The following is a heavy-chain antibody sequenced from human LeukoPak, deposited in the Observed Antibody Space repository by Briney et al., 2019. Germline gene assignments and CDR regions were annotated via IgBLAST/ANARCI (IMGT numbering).Heavy chain of an antibody. CDR2: ISGSGDTT. Sequence: GGSLRLSCAASGFTFSSYAMNWVRQAPGKGLGWVSFISGSGDTTYYAGSVKGRFTISRDSSKNTLYLQMNSLRAEDTAVYYCAKSRGESRGASNYWGQGTLVTVSS. V-gene: IGHV3-23*01. D-gene: IGHD1-26*01. J-gene: IGHJ4*02. CDR3: AKSRGESRGASNY. CDR1: GFTFSSYA.